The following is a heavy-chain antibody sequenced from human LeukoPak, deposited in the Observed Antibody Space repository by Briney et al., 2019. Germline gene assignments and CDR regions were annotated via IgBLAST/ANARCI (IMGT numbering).Heavy chain of an antibody. J-gene: IGHJ4*02. CDR1: GFTFSSYS. CDR2: ISGYGGGT. Sequence: GGSLRLSCAASGFTFSSYSMRWVRQAPGKGLEYVSAISGYGGGTFYANSVKGRFTISRDNSKNSLYLQMGSLRAEDMAVYYCARGLVGATPFDYWGQGTLVTVSS. V-gene: IGHV3-64*01. CDR3: ARGLVGATPFDY. D-gene: IGHD1-26*01.